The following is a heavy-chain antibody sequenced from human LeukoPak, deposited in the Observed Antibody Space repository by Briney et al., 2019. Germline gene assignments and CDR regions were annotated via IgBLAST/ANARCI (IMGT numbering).Heavy chain of an antibody. Sequence: PSETLSLTCAVSGGSISSSNWWSWVRQPPGKGLEWIGEIYHSGNTNYNPSLKSRVTISVDKSKNQFSLKLSSVTAADTAVYYCARVVKWELNYFDYWGQGTLVTVSS. CDR3: ARVVKWELNYFDY. CDR1: GGSISSSNW. J-gene: IGHJ4*02. V-gene: IGHV4-4*02. CDR2: IYHSGNT. D-gene: IGHD1-26*01.